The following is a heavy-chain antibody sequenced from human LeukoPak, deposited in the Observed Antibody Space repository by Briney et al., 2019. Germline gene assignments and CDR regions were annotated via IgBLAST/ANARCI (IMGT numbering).Heavy chain of an antibody. J-gene: IGHJ4*02. Sequence: KSSETLSLTCTVSGYSISSGYYWGWIRQPPGKGLEWIGSIYHSGSTYYNPSLKSRVTISVDTSKNQFSLKLSSVTAADTAVYYCARRDSGWYLDYWGQGTLVTVSS. CDR1: GYSISSGYY. V-gene: IGHV4-38-2*02. CDR3: ARRDSGWYLDY. CDR2: IYHSGST. D-gene: IGHD4-17*01.